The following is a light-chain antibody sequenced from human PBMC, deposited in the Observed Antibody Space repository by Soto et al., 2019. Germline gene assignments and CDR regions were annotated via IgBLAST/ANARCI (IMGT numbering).Light chain of an antibody. CDR1: QSISSY. J-gene: IGKJ3*01. Sequence: DIQMTQSPSSLSASVGDRVTITCRASQSISSYLNWYQQKPGKAPKLLIYTASSLQSGFPSRFSGSGSGTDFTLTISSLQPEDFATYYCQQSYCTPQTFGPGTKVDSK. V-gene: IGKV1-39*01. CDR3: QQSYCTPQT. CDR2: TAS.